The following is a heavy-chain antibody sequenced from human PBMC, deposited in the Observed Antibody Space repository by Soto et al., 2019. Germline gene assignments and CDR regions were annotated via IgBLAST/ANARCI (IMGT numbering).Heavy chain of an antibody. CDR1: GFTFSSYA. V-gene: IGHV3-30-3*01. CDR3: AREVDSGSFDY. Sequence: QVQLVESGGGVVQPGRSLRLSCAASGFTFSSYAMHWVRQAPGKGLEWVAVISYDGSNKYYADSVKGRSTISRDNSKNTLYLQMNSLRAEDTAVYYCAREVDSGSFDYWGQGTLVTVSS. J-gene: IGHJ4*02. D-gene: IGHD2-15*01. CDR2: ISYDGSNK.